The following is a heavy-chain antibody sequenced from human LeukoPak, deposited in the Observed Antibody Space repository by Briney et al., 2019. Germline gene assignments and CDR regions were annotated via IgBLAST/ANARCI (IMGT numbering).Heavy chain of an antibody. CDR1: GFTVSSNY. Sequence: GSLRLSCAASGFTVSSNYMSWVRQPPGKGLEWIGEIYHSGSTNYNPSLKSRVTISVDKSKNQFSLKLSSVTAADTAVYYCARERCSGGSCYSVYDYWGQGTLVTVSS. CDR3: ARERCSGGSCYSVYDY. V-gene: IGHV4-4*02. CDR2: IYHSGST. D-gene: IGHD2-15*01. J-gene: IGHJ4*02.